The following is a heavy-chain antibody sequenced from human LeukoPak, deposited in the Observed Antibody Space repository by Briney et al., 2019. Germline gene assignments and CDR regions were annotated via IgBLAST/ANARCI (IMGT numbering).Heavy chain of an antibody. CDR3: ATHTIFTRNFDY. CDR2: IIPIFGTA. J-gene: IGHJ4*02. V-gene: IGHV1-69*05. D-gene: IGHD3-3*01. Sequence: SVTVSCKASGGTFSSYAISWVRQAPGQGLEWMGGIIPIFGTANYAQKFQGRVTITTDESTSTAYMELSSLRSEDTAVYYCATHTIFTRNFDYWGQGTLVTVSS. CDR1: GGTFSSYA.